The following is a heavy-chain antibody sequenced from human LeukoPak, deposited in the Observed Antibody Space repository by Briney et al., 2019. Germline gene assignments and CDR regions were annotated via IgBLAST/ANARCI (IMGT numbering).Heavy chain of an antibody. D-gene: IGHD3-10*01. Sequence: SETLSLTCTVSGGSISSGDYYWSWIRQPPGKGLEWIGYIYYSGSTYYNPSLKSRVTISVDTSKNQFSLKLSSVTAADTAVYYCASSPSSGSYSFDYWGQGTLVTVS. J-gene: IGHJ4*02. CDR3: ASSPSSGSYSFDY. V-gene: IGHV4-30-4*08. CDR2: IYYSGST. CDR1: GGSISSGDYY.